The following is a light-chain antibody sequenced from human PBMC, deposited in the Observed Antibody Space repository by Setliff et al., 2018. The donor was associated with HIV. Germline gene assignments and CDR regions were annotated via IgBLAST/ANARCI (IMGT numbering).Light chain of an antibody. CDR1: SSDVGSYNL. CDR2: EVS. J-gene: IGLJ1*01. Sequence: QSVLTQPASVSGSPGQSITISCTGTSSDVGSYNLVSWYQQHPGKAPKLMISEVSKRPSGVSNRFSGSKSGNTASLTISGLQADDEADYYCCSYAGGYIFSYVFGTGTKVTV. CDR3: CSYAGGYIFSYV. V-gene: IGLV2-23*02.